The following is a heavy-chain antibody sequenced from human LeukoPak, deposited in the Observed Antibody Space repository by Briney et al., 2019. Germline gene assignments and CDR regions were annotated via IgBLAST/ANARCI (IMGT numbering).Heavy chain of an antibody. D-gene: IGHD1-26*01. J-gene: IGHJ4*02. CDR3: ARVGEGAAKD. CDR1: GFTVSSNY. CDR2: IYSGGST. Sequence: GGSLRLSCAASGFTVSSNYMSWVRQAPGKGLEWVSVIYSGGSTYYADSVKGRFTISSDNSKNTLYLQMNSLRVEDTAVYYCARVGEGAAKDWGQGTLVTVSS. V-gene: IGHV3-53*01.